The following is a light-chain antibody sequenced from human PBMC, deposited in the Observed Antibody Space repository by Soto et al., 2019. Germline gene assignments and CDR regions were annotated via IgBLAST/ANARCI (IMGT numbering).Light chain of an antibody. Sequence: QSALTQPPSVSGAPGQRVTICCTGSSSNIGAGYDVHWYQQVPGAAPKLLIYVNSNRPSGVPDRFSGSKSGTSASLAITGLQAEDEADYYCQSYDSSLSGYVFGTGTKVTVL. J-gene: IGLJ1*01. V-gene: IGLV1-40*01. CDR3: QSYDSSLSGYV. CDR1: SSNIGAGYD. CDR2: VNS.